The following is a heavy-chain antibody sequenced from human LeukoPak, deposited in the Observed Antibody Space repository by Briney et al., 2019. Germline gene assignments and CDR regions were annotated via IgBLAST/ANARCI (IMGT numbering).Heavy chain of an antibody. Sequence: GGSLRLSCAASGFTFSSYGMHWVRQAPGKGLEWVAVISYDGSNKYYADSVKGRFTISRDNSKNTLYLQMNSLRAEDTAVYYCAKEQTSMIPGHYMDVWGKGTTVTVSS. CDR1: GFTFSSYG. J-gene: IGHJ6*03. CDR3: AKEQTSMIPGHYMDV. D-gene: IGHD3-22*01. V-gene: IGHV3-30*18. CDR2: ISYDGSNK.